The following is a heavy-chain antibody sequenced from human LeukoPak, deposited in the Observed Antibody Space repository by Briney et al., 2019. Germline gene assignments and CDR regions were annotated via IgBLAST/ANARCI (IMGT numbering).Heavy chain of an antibody. J-gene: IGHJ4*02. Sequence: ASVKVSCKASGGTFSSYAISWVRQAPGQGLEWMGWISAYNGNTNYAQKLQGRVTMTTDTSTSTAYMELRSLRSDDTAVYYCARGVRMVGATGGYYFDYWGQGTLVTVSS. V-gene: IGHV1-18*01. D-gene: IGHD1-26*01. CDR2: ISAYNGNT. CDR3: ARGVRMVGATGGYYFDY. CDR1: GGTFSSYA.